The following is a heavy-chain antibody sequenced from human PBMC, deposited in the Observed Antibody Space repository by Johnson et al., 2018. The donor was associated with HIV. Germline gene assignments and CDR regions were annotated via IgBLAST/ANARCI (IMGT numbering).Heavy chain of an antibody. CDR3: ARDTVVTPPHYAFDI. V-gene: IGHV3-33*01. CDR1: GFTFSSYG. D-gene: IGHD4-23*01. J-gene: IGHJ3*02. CDR2: IWYDGSNK. Sequence: QVQLVESGGGVVQPGRSLRLSCAASGFTFSSYGIHWVRQASGKGLEWVAIIWYDGSNKYYADSVKGRFTISRDNSKNTLYVQMNSLRVEDTAVYYCARDTVVTPPHYAFDIWGQGTMVTVSS.